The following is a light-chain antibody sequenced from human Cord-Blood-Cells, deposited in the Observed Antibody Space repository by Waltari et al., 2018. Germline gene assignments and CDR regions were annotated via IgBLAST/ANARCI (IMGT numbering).Light chain of an antibody. CDR3: SSYTSSSTLV. Sequence: QSALPQPASVSGSPGQSITISCTGTSSDVGGYNYVSWYQQPPGKAPELMIYDVSNRPSVVSNRFSGSKSGNTASLTISGLQAEDEADYYCSSYTSSSTLVFGGGTKLTVL. V-gene: IGLV2-14*01. CDR1: SSDVGGYNY. CDR2: DVS. J-gene: IGLJ2*01.